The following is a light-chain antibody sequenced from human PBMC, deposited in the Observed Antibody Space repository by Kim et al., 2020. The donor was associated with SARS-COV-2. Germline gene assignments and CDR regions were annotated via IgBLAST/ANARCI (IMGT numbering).Light chain of an antibody. V-gene: IGKV3-20*01. CDR2: GAS. CDR1: QSVSSSY. J-gene: IGKJ4*01. Sequence: EVVLTQSPGTLSLSPGERATLSCRASQSVSSSYLAWYQQKPGQAPRLLIYGASSRATGIPDRFSGSGSGTGFTLTISSLEPEDFAVYYCQQYSSSPLTVGGGTKVDIK. CDR3: QQYSSSPLT.